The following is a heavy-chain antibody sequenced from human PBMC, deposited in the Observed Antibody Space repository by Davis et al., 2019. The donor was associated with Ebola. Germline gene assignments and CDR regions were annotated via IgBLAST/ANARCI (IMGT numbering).Heavy chain of an antibody. J-gene: IGHJ6*02. CDR2: IYGDTTT. CDR1: GFTFSNYY. V-gene: IGHV3-53*04. Sequence: PGGSLRLSCAASGFTFSNYYFSWVRQAPGKGLEWVSSIYGDTTTYYADSVKGRFTISRHNSKNTLYLQMSSLRKEDTAVYYCAREGNYYYDAMDVWGQGTTITVSS. CDR3: AREGNYYYDAMDV.